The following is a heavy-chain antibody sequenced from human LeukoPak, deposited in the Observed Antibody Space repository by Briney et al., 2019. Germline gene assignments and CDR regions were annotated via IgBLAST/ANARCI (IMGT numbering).Heavy chain of an antibody. Sequence: PGGSLRLSCAASGFTFSSYAMHWVRQAPGKGLEWVAVISYDGSNKYYADSVKGRFTISRDNSKNTLYLQMNSLRAEDTAVYYCARGGGGSYGSDYWGQGTLVTVSS. J-gene: IGHJ4*02. CDR1: GFTFSSYA. CDR3: ARGGGGSYGSDY. D-gene: IGHD1-26*01. V-gene: IGHV3-30-3*01. CDR2: ISYDGSNK.